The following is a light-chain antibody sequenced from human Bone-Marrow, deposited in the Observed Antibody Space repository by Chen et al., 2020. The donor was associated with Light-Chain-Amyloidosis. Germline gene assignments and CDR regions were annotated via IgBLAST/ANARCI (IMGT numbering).Light chain of an antibody. Sequence: DLVMTQSPDSLAVSLDERATINCKSSQSVLYSSNNKNYLAWYQQKPGQPPKLLISWASTRESGVPDRFTGSGSGTDFTLTISSLQAEDVAVYYCQQYYSAPFTFGPGTKVNIK. CDR2: WAS. V-gene: IGKV4-1*01. J-gene: IGKJ3*01. CDR3: QQYYSAPFT. CDR1: QSVLYSSNNKNY.